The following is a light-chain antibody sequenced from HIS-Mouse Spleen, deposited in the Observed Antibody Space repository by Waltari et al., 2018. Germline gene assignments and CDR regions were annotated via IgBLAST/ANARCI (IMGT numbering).Light chain of an antibody. CDR3: SSYTSSSTLVV. CDR1: SSDVGGYNY. CDR2: DVS. Sequence: QSALTQPASVSGSPGQSTTIPCTGTSSDVGGYNYVPWYQQHPGKAPKLMIYDVSNRPSGVSNRFSGSKSGNTASLTISGLQAEDEADYYCSSYTSSSTLVVFGGGTKLTVL. J-gene: IGLJ2*01. V-gene: IGLV2-14*03.